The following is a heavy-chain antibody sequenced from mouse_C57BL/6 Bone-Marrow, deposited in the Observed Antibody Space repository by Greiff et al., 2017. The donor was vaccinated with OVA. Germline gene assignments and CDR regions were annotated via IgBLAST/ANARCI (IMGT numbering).Heavy chain of an antibody. CDR1: GYTFTSYW. CDR2: IHPNSGST. Sequence: VQLQQSGAELVKPGASVKLSCKASGYTFTSYWMHWVKQRPGQGLEWIGMIHPNSGSTNYNEKFKSKATLTVDKSSSTAYMQLSSLTSEDSAVYYCARRRTYGNYDYWGQGTTLTVSS. V-gene: IGHV1-64*01. CDR3: ARRRTYGNYDY. D-gene: IGHD2-1*01. J-gene: IGHJ2*01.